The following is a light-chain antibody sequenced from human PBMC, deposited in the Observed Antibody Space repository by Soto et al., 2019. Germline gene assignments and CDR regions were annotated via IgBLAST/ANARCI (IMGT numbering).Light chain of an antibody. Sequence: DIQMTQSASSLSASVGDRVTITCQASQVISNYLDWYQQQPGKAPKLLIYDISTLEIGVPSRFSGSGSGTDFTFTITGLQPEDIATYYCQQYENLPYTFGQGTKLE. J-gene: IGKJ2*01. V-gene: IGKV1-33*01. CDR2: DIS. CDR1: QVISNY. CDR3: QQYENLPYT.